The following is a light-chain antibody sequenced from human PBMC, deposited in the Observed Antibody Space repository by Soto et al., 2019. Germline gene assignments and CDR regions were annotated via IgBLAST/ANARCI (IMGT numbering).Light chain of an antibody. V-gene: IGLV2-8*01. CDR3: SSYAGSNNV. J-gene: IGLJ1*01. Sequence: SVLTQPPSASGSPGQSVTISCTGTSSDVGGYNYVSWYQQHPGKAPKLMIYEVSKRPSGVPDRFSGSNSGNTASLTVSGLQAEDEADYYCSSYAGSNNVFGTGTKVTV. CDR2: EVS. CDR1: SSDVGGYNY.